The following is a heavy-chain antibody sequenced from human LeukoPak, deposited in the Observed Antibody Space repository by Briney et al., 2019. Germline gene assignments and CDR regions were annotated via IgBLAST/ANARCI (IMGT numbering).Heavy chain of an antibody. J-gene: IGHJ4*02. CDR2: ISGSGGST. CDR3: AKDALMTTVTTSDY. CDR1: GFTFSSYA. V-gene: IGHV3-23*01. D-gene: IGHD4-17*01. Sequence: GGSLRLSCAASGFTFSSYAMGWVRQAPGKGLEWVSAISGSGGSTYYADSVKGRFTISRDNSKNTLYLQMNSLRAEDTAVYYCAKDALMTTVTTSDYWGQGTLLTVSS.